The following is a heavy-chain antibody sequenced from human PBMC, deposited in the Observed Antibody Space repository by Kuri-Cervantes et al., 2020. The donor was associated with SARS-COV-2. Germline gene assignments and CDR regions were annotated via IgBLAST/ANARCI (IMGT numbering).Heavy chain of an antibody. Sequence: SETLSLTCAVYGGSFSGYYWSWIRQPPGKGLEWIGEINHSGSTNYNPSLKSRVTISVDTSKNQFSLKLSSVTAADTAVYYCARGFEDCSSTSCYPGGFDPWGRGTLVTVSS. J-gene: IGHJ5*02. CDR1: GGSFSGYY. CDR2: INHSGST. CDR3: ARGFEDCSSTSCYPGGFDP. D-gene: IGHD2-2*01. V-gene: IGHV4-34*01.